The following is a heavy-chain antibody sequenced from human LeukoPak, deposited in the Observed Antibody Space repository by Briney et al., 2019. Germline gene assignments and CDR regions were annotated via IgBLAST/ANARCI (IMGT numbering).Heavy chain of an antibody. Sequence: GGSLRLSCAASGFTFSNYAMSWVRQAPGKGLEWVSAISGGGDSTYYADSLKGRFTISRDNSKNTLSLQMNSLRAEDTAVYYCAKVLNYWYFDLWGRGTLVTVSS. D-gene: IGHD2-8*02. CDR3: AKVLNYWYFDL. V-gene: IGHV3-23*01. J-gene: IGHJ2*01. CDR2: ISGGGDST. CDR1: GFTFSNYA.